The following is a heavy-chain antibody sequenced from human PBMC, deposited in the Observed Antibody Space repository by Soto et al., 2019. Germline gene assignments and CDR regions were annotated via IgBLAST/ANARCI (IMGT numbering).Heavy chain of an antibody. CDR3: ARGNPFNYAGFDV. CDR2: MNAKSGDT. J-gene: IGHJ6*02. D-gene: IGHD3-16*01. V-gene: IGHV1-8*01. CDR1: GYTFSDFD. Sequence: SVKVSCKASGYTFSDFDINWLRQASGQGPEWMGWMNAKSGDTFFAQRFQGKFNMTWDTSLSTAYMEVGSLTSDDTAMYYCARGNPFNYAGFDVWGQGTTVTVSS.